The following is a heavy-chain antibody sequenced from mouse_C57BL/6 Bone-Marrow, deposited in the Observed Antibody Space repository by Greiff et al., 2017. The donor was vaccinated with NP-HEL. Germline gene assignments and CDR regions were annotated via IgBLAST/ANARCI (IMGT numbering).Heavy chain of an antibody. CDR1: GYSFTGYY. CDR3: ARSRGYYDYDY. D-gene: IGHD2-4*01. Sequence: EVKLVESGPELVKPGASVKISCKASGYSFTGYYMNWVKQSPEKSLEWIGEINPSTGGTTYNQKFKAKATLTVDQSSSTAYMQLKSLTSEDSAVYYCARSRGYYDYDYWGQGTTLTVSS. V-gene: IGHV1-42*01. J-gene: IGHJ2*01. CDR2: INPSTGGT.